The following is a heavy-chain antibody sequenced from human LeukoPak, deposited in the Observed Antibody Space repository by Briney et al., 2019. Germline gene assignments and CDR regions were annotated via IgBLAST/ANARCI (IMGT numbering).Heavy chain of an antibody. V-gene: IGHV3-23*01. D-gene: IGHD6-13*01. Sequence: GGSLRLSCAASGFIFSSYAMSWVRQAPGKGLEWVSAISGSGGSTYYADSVKGRFTISRDNSKNTLYLQMNSLRAEDTAVYYCAKLPGYGHYYYGMDVWGQGTTVTVSS. CDR1: GFIFSSYA. CDR2: ISGSGGST. J-gene: IGHJ6*02. CDR3: AKLPGYGHYYYGMDV.